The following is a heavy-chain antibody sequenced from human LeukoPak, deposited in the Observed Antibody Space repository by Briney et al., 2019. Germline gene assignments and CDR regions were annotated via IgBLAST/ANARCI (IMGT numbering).Heavy chain of an antibody. Sequence: SVKVSCKASGGTFSSYAISWVRQAPGQGLEWMGRIIPILGIANYAQKFQGRVTITADKSTSTAYMELSSLRSEGTAVYYCASPADSGYSSSWYGYWGQGTLVTVSS. CDR2: IIPILGIA. J-gene: IGHJ4*02. V-gene: IGHV1-69*04. D-gene: IGHD6-13*01. CDR3: ASPADSGYSSSWYGY. CDR1: GGTFSSYA.